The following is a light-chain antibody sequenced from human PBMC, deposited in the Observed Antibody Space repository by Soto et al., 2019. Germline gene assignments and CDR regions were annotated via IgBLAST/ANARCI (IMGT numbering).Light chain of an antibody. CDR1: QSVLYSSNNKNY. Sequence: DIVMTQSPDSLAVSLGERATINCKSSQSVLYSSNNKNYLAWYQQKPGQPPKLLLHWTSTRASGVPDRFTGSGSGTDFTLTISSLQAEDVAVYYCQQHYNMPLTLGGGTKVDIK. CDR3: QQHYNMPLT. J-gene: IGKJ4*01. V-gene: IGKV4-1*01. CDR2: WTS.